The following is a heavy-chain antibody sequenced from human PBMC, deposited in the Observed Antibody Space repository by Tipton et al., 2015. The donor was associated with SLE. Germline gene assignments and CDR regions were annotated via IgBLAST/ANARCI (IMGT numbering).Heavy chain of an antibody. V-gene: IGHV3-72*01. CDR2: ISNQANSYIT. D-gene: IGHD6-19*01. CDR1: GFIFSDHY. J-gene: IGHJ4*02. Sequence: SLRLSCVASGFIFSDHYMDWFRQAPGKGLEWAALISNQANSYITEYAASVKGRFTISRDDSKNTLYLQMNSLKTEDTAVYYCARESFPGVGWYSKGYWGQGTLVSVSS. CDR3: ARESFPGVGWYSKGY.